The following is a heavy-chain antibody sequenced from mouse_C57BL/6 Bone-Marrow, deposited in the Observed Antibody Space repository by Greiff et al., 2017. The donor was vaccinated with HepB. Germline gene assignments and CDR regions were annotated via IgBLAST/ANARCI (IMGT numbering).Heavy chain of an antibody. CDR1: GYSITSGYY. Sequence: VQLKESGPGLVKPSQSLSLTCSVTGYSITSGYYWNWIRQFPGNKLEWMGYISYDGSNNYNPSLKNRISITRDTSKNQFFLKLNSVTTEDTATYYCAREWLRRHYAMDYWGQGTSVTVSS. CDR2: ISYDGSN. V-gene: IGHV3-6*01. CDR3: AREWLRRHYAMDY. D-gene: IGHD2-2*01. J-gene: IGHJ4*01.